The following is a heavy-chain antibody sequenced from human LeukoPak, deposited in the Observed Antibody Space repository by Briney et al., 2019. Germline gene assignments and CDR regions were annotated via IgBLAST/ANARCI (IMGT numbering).Heavy chain of an antibody. V-gene: IGHV3-53*01. D-gene: IGHD1-1*01. CDR3: ARAQYNWNDVYYYYYMDV. CDR2: IYSGGST. Sequence: GGSLRLSCAASGFTVSSNYMSWVRQAPGKGLEWVPVIYSGGSTYYADSVKGRFTISRDNSKNTLYLQMNSLRAEDTAVYYCARAQYNWNDVYYYYYMDVWGKGTTVTVSS. J-gene: IGHJ6*03. CDR1: GFTVSSNY.